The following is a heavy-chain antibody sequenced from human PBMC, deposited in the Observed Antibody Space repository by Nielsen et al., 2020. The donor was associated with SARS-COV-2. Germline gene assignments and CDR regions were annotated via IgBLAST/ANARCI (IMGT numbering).Heavy chain of an antibody. J-gene: IGHJ6*02. CDR3: ARYLGYDYVWGSYRSGYGMDV. V-gene: IGHV4-34*01. Sequence: PGKGLEWIGEINHSGSTNYNPSLKSRVTISVDTSKNQFSLKLSSVTAADTAVYYRARYLGYDYVWGSYRSGYGMDVWGQGTTVTVSS. CDR2: INHSGST. D-gene: IGHD3-16*02.